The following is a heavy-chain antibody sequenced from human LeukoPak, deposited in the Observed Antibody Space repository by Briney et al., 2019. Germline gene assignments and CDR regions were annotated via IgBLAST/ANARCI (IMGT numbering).Heavy chain of an antibody. CDR1: GFTVSSNY. CDR3: ARGAYHYDSSGYRPTTEYYFDY. Sequence: TGGSLRLSCAAYGFTVSSNYMNWVRQAPGKGLEWVSSISSSSSYIYYADSVKGRFTISRDNAKNSLYLQMNSLRAEDTAVYYCARGAYHYDSSGYRPTTEYYFDYWGQGTLVTVSS. CDR2: ISSSSSYI. V-gene: IGHV3-21*01. J-gene: IGHJ4*02. D-gene: IGHD3-22*01.